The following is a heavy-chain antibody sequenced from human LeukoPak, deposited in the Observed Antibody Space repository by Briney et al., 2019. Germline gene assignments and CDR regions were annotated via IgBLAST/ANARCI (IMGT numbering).Heavy chain of an antibody. D-gene: IGHD6-13*01. CDR3: AKDSSSYFNYFDY. V-gene: IGHV3-23*01. CDR1: GFTFSSYA. J-gene: IGHJ4*02. Sequence: PGGPLRLSCAASGFTFSSYAMSWVRQAPGKGLEWVSAISGSGGSTYYADSVKGRFTISRDNSKNTLYLQMNSLRAEDTAVYYCAKDSSSYFNYFDYWGQGTLVTVSS. CDR2: ISGSGGST.